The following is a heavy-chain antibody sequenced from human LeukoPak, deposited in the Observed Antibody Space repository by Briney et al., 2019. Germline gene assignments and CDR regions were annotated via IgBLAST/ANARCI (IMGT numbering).Heavy chain of an antibody. CDR1: GFTLSSYS. D-gene: IGHD1-26*01. Sequence: GGSLRLSCAASGFTLSSYSMSWVRQAPGKGLEWVSAISGSGGSTYYADSVKGRFTISRDNSKNTLYLQMNSLRAEDTAVYYCVREAAATLFDYWGQGTLVTVSS. CDR2: ISGSGGST. CDR3: VREAAATLFDY. V-gene: IGHV3-23*01. J-gene: IGHJ4*02.